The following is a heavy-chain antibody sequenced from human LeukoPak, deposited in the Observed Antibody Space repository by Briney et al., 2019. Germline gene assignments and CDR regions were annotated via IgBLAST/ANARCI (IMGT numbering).Heavy chain of an antibody. J-gene: IGHJ4*02. V-gene: IGHV3-23*01. Sequence: GGSLRLSCAASGFTFSSYAMSWVRQAPGKGLEWVSAIGGSGGSTYYADSVKGRFTISRDNSKNTLYLQMNSLRAEDTAVYYCAREPRSWYYFDYWGQGTLVTVSS. CDR1: GFTFSSYA. D-gene: IGHD6-13*01. CDR3: AREPRSWYYFDY. CDR2: IGGSGGST.